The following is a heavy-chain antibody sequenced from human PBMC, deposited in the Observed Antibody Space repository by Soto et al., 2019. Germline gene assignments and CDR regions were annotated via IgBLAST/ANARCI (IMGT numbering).Heavy chain of an antibody. Sequence: QVQIQQWGAGVLKPSETLSLTCAVNGGSFSGYIWTWIRQTPRKGLQWIGQINHSGSAVYNPSLTTRVTISMMSNKQFSLEMSSVTAADTAVYYCARGLSSASLYSGGWYYFDSWGQGTTVTVSS. V-gene: IGHV4-34*01. J-gene: IGHJ4*02. CDR1: GGSFSGYI. CDR3: ARGLSSASLYSGGWYYFDS. CDR2: INHSGSA. D-gene: IGHD3-10*01.